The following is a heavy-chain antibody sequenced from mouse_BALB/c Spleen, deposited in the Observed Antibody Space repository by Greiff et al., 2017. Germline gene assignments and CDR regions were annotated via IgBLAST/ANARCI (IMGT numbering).Heavy chain of an antibody. CDR3: ARFGCHGGFAY. J-gene: IGHJ3*01. Sequence: QVQLQQSGAELARPGASVKLSCKASGYTFTSYWMQWVNQRPGQGLEWIGAIYPGDGDTRYTQKFKGKATLTADKSSSTAYMQLSSLASEDSAVYFCARFGCHGGFAYWGQGTLVTVSA. CDR1: GYTFTSYW. CDR2: IYPGDGDT. V-gene: IGHV1-87*01. D-gene: IGHD6-1*01.